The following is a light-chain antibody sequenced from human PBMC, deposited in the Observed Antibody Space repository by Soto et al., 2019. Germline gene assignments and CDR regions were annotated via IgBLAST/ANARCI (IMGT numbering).Light chain of an antibody. CDR2: GAS. V-gene: IGKV3-20*01. Sequence: EIVLTQSPGTLSWSPGERATLSCRASQSVSSNYLGWYQQKPGQAPRLLVYGASSRATGIPDRFSGSGCGTDFTLTIRRLEPEDFAVYYCQQYGSSYPWTFGQGTKVDIK. CDR1: QSVSSNY. CDR3: QQYGSSYPWT. J-gene: IGKJ1*01.